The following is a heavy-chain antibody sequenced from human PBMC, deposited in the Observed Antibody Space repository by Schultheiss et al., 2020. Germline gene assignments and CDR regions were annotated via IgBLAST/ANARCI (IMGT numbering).Heavy chain of an antibody. J-gene: IGHJ6*02. CDR3: AKYRDTVMGTYYGLDV. CDR1: GFTFSSYA. D-gene: IGHD5-18*01. CDR2: ISGSGGST. V-gene: IGHV3-23*01. Sequence: GGSLRLSCAASGFTFSSYAMNWVRQAPGKGLEWVSAISGSGGSTYYADSVKGRFTISRDNSKNTLYLQMNSLRAEDTAVYYCAKYRDTVMGTYYGLDVWGQGTTVTVYS.